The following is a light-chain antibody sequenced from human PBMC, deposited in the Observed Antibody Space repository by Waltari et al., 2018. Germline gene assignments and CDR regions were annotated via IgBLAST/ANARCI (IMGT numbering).Light chain of an antibody. CDR2: QAT. CDR1: ESVGSW. Sequence: DVQMTQSHSTLSASVGDRVTISCRASESVGSWLAWYQQKPGGAPNLIIFQATTLQPGVPSRFTGSGSGTDFSLTIRTLQPDDFGTYYCQQYNLYPLSFGGGTRIEIK. CDR3: QQYNLYPLS. J-gene: IGKJ4*01. V-gene: IGKV1-5*03.